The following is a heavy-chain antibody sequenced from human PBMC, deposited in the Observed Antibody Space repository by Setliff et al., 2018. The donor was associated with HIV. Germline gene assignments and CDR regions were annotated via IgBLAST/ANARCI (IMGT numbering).Heavy chain of an antibody. CDR1: GFTLSDYY. V-gene: IGHV3-72*01. D-gene: IGHD2-21*01. CDR2: TRNKGNDYST. J-gene: IGHJ1*01. CDR3: ARDFDHGSDY. Sequence: PGGSLRLSCVVSGFTLSDYYMDWVRQAPGKGLEWIGRTRNKGNDYSTEYAASVEGRFTISRDEAEDSVYLQMNSLRTDDTAVYFCARDFDHGSDYWGQGTLVTVSS.